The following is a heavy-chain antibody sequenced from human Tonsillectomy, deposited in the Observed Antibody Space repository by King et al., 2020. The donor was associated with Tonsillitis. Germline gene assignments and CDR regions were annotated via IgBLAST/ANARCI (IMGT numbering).Heavy chain of an antibody. J-gene: IGHJ6*03. V-gene: IGHV3-73*02. CDR3: TRHGHCGIDSCPPGYYYYFLGV. Sequence: VKLVESGGGLVQPGGSLKLSCAASGFTFSGSAIHWVRQASGKGMEWVGRIRRKTNNYATAYAVSVKGRFTISRDVSKNKAFLQMSGLKTKDTAVYYCTRHGHCGIDSCPPGYYYYFLGVWGKGTTVTVSS. D-gene: IGHD2-2*03. CDR1: GFTFSGSA. CDR2: IRRKTNNYAT.